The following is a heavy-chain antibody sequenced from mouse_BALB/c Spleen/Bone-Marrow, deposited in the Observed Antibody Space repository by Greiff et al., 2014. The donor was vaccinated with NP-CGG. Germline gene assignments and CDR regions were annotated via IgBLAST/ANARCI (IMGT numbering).Heavy chain of an antibody. CDR2: ILPGSGST. D-gene: IGHD2-14*01. CDR1: GYTFSSYW. Sequence: VQVVESGAELMKPGASVKISCKATGYTFSSYWIEWVKQRPGHGLEWIGEILPGSGSTNYNEKFKGKATFTADTSSNTAYMQLSSLTSEGSAVYYCARRGYDGAYWGQGTLVTVSA. V-gene: IGHV1-9*01. J-gene: IGHJ3*01. CDR3: ARRGYDGAY.